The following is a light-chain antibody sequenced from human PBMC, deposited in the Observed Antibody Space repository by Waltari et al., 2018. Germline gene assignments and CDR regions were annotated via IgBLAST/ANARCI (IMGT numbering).Light chain of an antibody. CDR1: QSIRSW. V-gene: IGKV1-5*03. CDR3: QQYNSYSPYT. Sequence: DIQMTQSPSTLSASVGDRVTLPCRASQSIRSWLAWYQQKPGKAPKPLIYKASSLESGVPSRFSGSGSGREFTLTISSLQPDDFATYYCQQYNSYSPYTFGQGTKLEIK. CDR2: KAS. J-gene: IGKJ2*01.